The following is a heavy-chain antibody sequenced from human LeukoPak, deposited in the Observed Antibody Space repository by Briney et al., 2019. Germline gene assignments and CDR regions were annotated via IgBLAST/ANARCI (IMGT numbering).Heavy chain of an antibody. D-gene: IGHD4-17*01. CDR3: ARHRSATVTTLKSHYFDY. CDR1: GGSFSGYY. CDR2: INHSGST. V-gene: IGHV4-34*01. Sequence: KPSETLSLTCAVYGGSFSGYYWSWIRQPPGKGLEWIGEINHSGSTNYNPSLKSRVTISVDTSKNQFSLKLSSVTAADTAVYYCARHRSATVTTLKSHYFDYWGQGTLVTVSS. J-gene: IGHJ4*02.